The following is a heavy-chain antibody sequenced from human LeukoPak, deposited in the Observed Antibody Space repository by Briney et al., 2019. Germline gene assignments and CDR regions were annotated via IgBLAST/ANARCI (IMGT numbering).Heavy chain of an antibody. D-gene: IGHD3-22*01. V-gene: IGHV4-4*07. Sequence: SETLSLTXTVSGGSISSYYWSWIRQPAGKGLEWIGRIYTSGSTNYNPSLKSRVTMSVDTSKNQFSLKLSSVTAADTAVYYCARVGDSSGYYPSYYFDYWGQGTLVTVSS. CDR2: IYTSGST. J-gene: IGHJ4*02. CDR3: ARVGDSSGYYPSYYFDY. CDR1: GGSISSYY.